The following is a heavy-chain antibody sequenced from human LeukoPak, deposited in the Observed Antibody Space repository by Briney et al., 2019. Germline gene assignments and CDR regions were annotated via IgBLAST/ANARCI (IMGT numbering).Heavy chain of an antibody. CDR2: INHSGST. J-gene: IGHJ4*02. CDR3: ARWHSSGGNPKYYFDY. D-gene: IGHD6-19*01. Sequence: SETLSLTCAVSGGSFSGYYWSWIRQPPGKGLEWIGEINHSGSTNYNPSLKSRVTISVDTSKNQFSLKLSSVTAADTAVYYCARWHSSGGNPKYYFDYWGQGTLVTVS. CDR1: GGSFSGYY. V-gene: IGHV4-34*01.